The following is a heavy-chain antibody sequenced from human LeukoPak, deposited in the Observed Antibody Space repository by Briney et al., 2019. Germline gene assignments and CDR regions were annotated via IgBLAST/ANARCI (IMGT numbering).Heavy chain of an antibody. V-gene: IGHV3-23*01. D-gene: IGHD2-2*01. Sequence: GGSLRLSCATSGFTFSNYAMSWVRQAPGKGLEWVSVISGSGHSTYYADSVKGRFTISRDNSKNTLYLQMNSLRAEDTAVYYCAKDRLYQLLSPNYFDYWGQGTLVTVSS. J-gene: IGHJ4*02. CDR1: GFTFSNYA. CDR3: AKDRLYQLLSPNYFDY. CDR2: ISGSGHST.